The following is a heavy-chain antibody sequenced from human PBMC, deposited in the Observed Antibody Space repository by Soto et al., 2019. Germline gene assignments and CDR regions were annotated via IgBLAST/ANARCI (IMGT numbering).Heavy chain of an antibody. CDR2: IYYSGST. D-gene: IGHD6-13*01. CDR1: GGSISSYY. CDR3: ARHRPKQQLVLASESGEFDP. V-gene: IGHV4-59*08. J-gene: IGHJ5*02. Sequence: SETLSLTCTVSGGSISSYYWSWIRQPPGKGLEWIGYIYYSGSTNYNPSLESRVTISVDTCKNQFSLKLSSVTAADTAVDYCARHRPKQQLVLASESGEFDPWGQGTLVTVSS.